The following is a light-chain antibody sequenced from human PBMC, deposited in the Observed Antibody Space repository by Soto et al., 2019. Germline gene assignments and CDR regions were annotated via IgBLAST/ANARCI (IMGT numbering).Light chain of an antibody. CDR3: CSYAGSVV. CDR2: EGS. J-gene: IGLJ2*01. Sequence: QSALTQHASVSGSPGQSITISCTGTSSDVGSYNLVSWYQQHPGKAPKLMIYEGSKRPSGVSNRFSGSKSGNTASLTISGLQADDEADYYCCSYAGSVVFGGGTKVTVL. V-gene: IGLV2-23*01. CDR1: SSDVGSYNL.